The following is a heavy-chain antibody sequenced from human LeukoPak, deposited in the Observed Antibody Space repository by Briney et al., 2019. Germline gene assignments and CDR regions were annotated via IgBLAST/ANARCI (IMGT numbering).Heavy chain of an antibody. CDR2: INRDGSGI. D-gene: IGHD5-18*01. Sequence: GGSLRLSCAASGFTFSSQWMHWVRQAPGKGLVWVSRINRDGSGIVYADSVKGRFTISRDNAKNTLYLQMNSLRAEDTAVYYCARAPPSNGYSYHFDIWGQGTMVTVSS. V-gene: IGHV3-74*01. CDR3: ARAPPSNGYSYHFDI. CDR1: GFTFSSQW. J-gene: IGHJ3*02.